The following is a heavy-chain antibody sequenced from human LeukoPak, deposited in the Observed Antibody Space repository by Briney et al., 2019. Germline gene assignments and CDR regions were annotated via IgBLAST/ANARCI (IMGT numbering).Heavy chain of an antibody. CDR3: ARGGDFFFYGMDV. CDR2: IKQDGSDK. Sequence: GGSLRLSCAASGFTFSSYWMSWVRQAPGKGLEWVANIKQDGSDKYYVDSVKGRFTISRDNAKNSLYLQMNSLRAEDTAVYFCARGGDFFFYGMDVWGKGTTVTVPS. V-gene: IGHV3-7*03. CDR1: GFTFSSYW. D-gene: IGHD2/OR15-2a*01. J-gene: IGHJ6*04.